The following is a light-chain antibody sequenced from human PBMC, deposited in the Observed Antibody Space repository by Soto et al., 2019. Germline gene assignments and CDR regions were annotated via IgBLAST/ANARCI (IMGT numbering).Light chain of an antibody. Sequence: IVMTQSPATLSVSPGERATLSCRASQSVSSKLAWYQQKPGQPPRLLIYDASNRATGIPDRFIGSGSGTDFTLTISSLEPEDFAVYYCQQRSNWPLTFGGGTKVEIK. J-gene: IGKJ4*01. CDR2: DAS. CDR1: QSVSSK. CDR3: QQRSNWPLT. V-gene: IGKV3-11*01.